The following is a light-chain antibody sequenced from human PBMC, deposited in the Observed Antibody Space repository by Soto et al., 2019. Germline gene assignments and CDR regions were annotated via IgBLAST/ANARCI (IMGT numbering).Light chain of an antibody. CDR3: QEYGSSPFT. Sequence: EIVLTQSPGTLSLSPGERATLSCRASESVSDNYLAWYQQRSGQAPRLVIYGASSRACAVPDRFSGSGSVADFTLTISRREPEDFAVYCCQEYGSSPFTFGGGTKVEIK. CDR1: ESVSDNY. J-gene: IGKJ4*01. V-gene: IGKV3-20*01. CDR2: GAS.